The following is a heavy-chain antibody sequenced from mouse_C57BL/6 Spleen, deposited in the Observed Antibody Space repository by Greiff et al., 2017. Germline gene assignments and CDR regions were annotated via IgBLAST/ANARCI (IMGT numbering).Heavy chain of an antibody. CDR1: GYSFTGYY. J-gene: IGHJ4*01. V-gene: IGHV1-42*01. Sequence: VQLQQSGPELVKPGASVKISCKASGYSFTGYYMNWVKQSPEKSLEWIGEINPSTGGTTYNQKFKAKATLTVDKSSSPAYMQLNSLTSEDSAFYYCARREAYHDYAMDYWGQGTSVTVSS. CDR3: ARREAYHDYAMDY. CDR2: INPSTGGT. D-gene: IGHD3-2*02.